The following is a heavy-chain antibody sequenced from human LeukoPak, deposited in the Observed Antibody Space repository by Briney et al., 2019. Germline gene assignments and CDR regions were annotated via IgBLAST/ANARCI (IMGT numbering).Heavy chain of an antibody. CDR1: GFSISTSGVG. CDR2: NYWNDDK. V-gene: IGHV2-5*01. Sequence: SGPTLVKPTQTLTLTCTFSGFSISTSGVGVGWIRQSPGKALEWLAVNYWNDDKSYSPSLKSRLTITKDTSKNQVVLIMTNMDPVDTGTYYCAHKGRGSGSYNMWGQGTLVTVSS. CDR3: AHKGRGSGSYNM. J-gene: IGHJ4*02. D-gene: IGHD3-10*01.